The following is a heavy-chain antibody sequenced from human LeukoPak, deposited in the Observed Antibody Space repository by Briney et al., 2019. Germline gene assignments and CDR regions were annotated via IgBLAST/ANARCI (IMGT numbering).Heavy chain of an antibody. CDR3: ARVADSSSLGY. CDR2: IYYSGST. J-gene: IGHJ4*02. Sequence: SETLSLTCTVSGGSISSYYWSWIRQPPGKGLEWIGYIYYSGSTNYNPSLKSRVTISVDTSKNQFSLKLSSVTAADTAVYYCARVADSSSLGYWGQGTLVTVSS. D-gene: IGHD6-6*01. V-gene: IGHV4-59*01. CDR1: GGSISSYY.